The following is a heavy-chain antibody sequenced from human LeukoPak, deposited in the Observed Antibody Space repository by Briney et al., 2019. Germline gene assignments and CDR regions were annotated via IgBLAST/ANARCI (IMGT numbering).Heavy chain of an antibody. J-gene: IGHJ4*02. Sequence: GRSLRLSCAASGFTFSSYGMHWVRQAPGKGLEWVAFIRHDGSNKYYADSVKGRFTISRDNSKNTLYLQMNSLRAEDTAVYYCAKETYYYDSSGYYSYYFDYWGQGTLVTVSS. CDR1: GFTFSSYG. D-gene: IGHD3-22*01. CDR2: IRHDGSNK. CDR3: AKETYYYDSSGYYSYYFDY. V-gene: IGHV3-30*02.